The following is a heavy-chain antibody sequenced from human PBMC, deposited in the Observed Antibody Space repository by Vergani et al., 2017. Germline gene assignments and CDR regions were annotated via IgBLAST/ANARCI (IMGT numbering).Heavy chain of an antibody. CDR2: ISAYNGNT. CDR3: ARDEYSSSWSTFDP. Sequence: QVQLVQSGAEVKKPGASVKVSCKASGYTFTSYYMHWVRQAPGQGREWMGWISAYNGNTNYAQKLQGRVTMTTDTSTSTAYMELSSLRSEDTAVYYCARDEYSSSWSTFDPWGQGTLVTVSS. V-gene: IGHV1-18*04. D-gene: IGHD6-13*01. CDR1: GYTFTSYY. J-gene: IGHJ5*02.